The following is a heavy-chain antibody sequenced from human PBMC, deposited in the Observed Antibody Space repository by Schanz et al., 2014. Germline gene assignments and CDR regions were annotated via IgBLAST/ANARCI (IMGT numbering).Heavy chain of an antibody. CDR1: GFAFSSFA. CDR2: VSRSTPDI. Sequence: EVQLMESGGGLVKPGGSLRLSCVASGFAFSSFAMTWVRQAPGRGLEWVSYVSRSTPDIYYADSVKGRFTISRDNAKNSLFLQMNSLRPEDTAVYYCARGGPAYYFDDWGQGTLVTVSS. CDR3: ARGGPAYYFDD. J-gene: IGHJ4*02. V-gene: IGHV3-21*01.